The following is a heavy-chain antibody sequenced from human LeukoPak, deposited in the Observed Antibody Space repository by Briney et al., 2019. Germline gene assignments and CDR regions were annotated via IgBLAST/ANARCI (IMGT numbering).Heavy chain of an antibody. J-gene: IGHJ4*02. CDR2: INPSGGST. CDR3: ARFVQKSGYYIPNY. V-gene: IGHV1-69*04. CDR1: GGTFSSYA. Sequence: GASVKVSCKASGGTFSSYAISWVRQAPGQGLEWMGIINPSGGSTNYAQKFQGRVTITADKSTSTAYMELSSLRSEDTAVYYCARFVQKSGYYIPNYWGQGTLVTVSS. D-gene: IGHD3-22*01.